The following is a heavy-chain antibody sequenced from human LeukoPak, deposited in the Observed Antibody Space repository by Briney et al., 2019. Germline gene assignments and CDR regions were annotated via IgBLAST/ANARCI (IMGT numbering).Heavy chain of an antibody. D-gene: IGHD2-15*01. Sequence: SETLSLTCTVSGGSISSYYWSWIRQPPGKGLEWIGYIYYSGSTNYNPSLKSRVTLSVDTSKNQFSLKLSSVTAADTAVYYCARDDGSGGSLDAFDIWGQGTMVTVSS. J-gene: IGHJ3*02. V-gene: IGHV4-59*01. CDR1: GGSISSYY. CDR2: IYYSGST. CDR3: ARDDGSGGSLDAFDI.